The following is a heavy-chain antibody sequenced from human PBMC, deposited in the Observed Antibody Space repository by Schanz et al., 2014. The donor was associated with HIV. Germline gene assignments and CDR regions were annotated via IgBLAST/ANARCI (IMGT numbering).Heavy chain of an antibody. CDR1: GFTFSNYG. J-gene: IGHJ5*02. D-gene: IGHD3-22*01. Sequence: QVQLVESGGGVVQPGRSLRLSCAASGFTFSNYGMNWVRQAPGKGLEWVAVISYDGSNKYYGDSSKGRFTISRDNSKNTLYLQMNSLRAEDTAVYFCAKDVVIRYYESSGYYPDHWGQGTLVTVSS. V-gene: IGHV3-33*03. CDR2: ISYDGSNK. CDR3: AKDVVIRYYESSGYYPDH.